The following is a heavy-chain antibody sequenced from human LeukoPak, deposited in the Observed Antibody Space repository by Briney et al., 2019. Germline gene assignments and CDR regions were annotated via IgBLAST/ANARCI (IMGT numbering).Heavy chain of an antibody. V-gene: IGHV4-39*01. D-gene: IGHD3-3*01. J-gene: IGHJ6*04. Sequence: PSETLSLTCTVSGGSISSSSYYWGWIRQPPGKGLGWIGSIYYSGSTYYNPSLKSRVTISVDTSKNQFSLKLSSVTAADTAVYYCASEKIWLEWLLKAPDVWGKGTTVTVSS. CDR2: IYYSGST. CDR1: GGSISSSSYY. CDR3: ASEKIWLEWLLKAPDV.